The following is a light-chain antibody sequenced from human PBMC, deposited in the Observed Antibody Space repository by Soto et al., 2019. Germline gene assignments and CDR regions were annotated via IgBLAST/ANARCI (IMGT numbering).Light chain of an antibody. Sequence: DIQMTQSPSTLSASVGDRVTITCRASQSISSWLAWYQQKPGKASKLLIYDASSLESGVPSRFSGSGSGTEFTLTISSLQPDDFATYYCQQYNSYSPESFGQRTKVEIK. CDR3: QQYNSYSPES. CDR1: QSISSW. J-gene: IGKJ1*01. V-gene: IGKV1-5*01. CDR2: DAS.